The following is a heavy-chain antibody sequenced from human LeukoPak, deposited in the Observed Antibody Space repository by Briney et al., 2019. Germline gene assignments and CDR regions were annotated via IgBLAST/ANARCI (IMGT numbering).Heavy chain of an antibody. J-gene: IGHJ5*02. CDR1: GGTFSSYA. V-gene: IGHV1-2*02. CDR3: ARDMGPAENYDLRTIKTSNWFDP. D-gene: IGHD1-7*01. CDR2: INPNSGGT. Sequence: ASVKVSCKASGGTFSSYAISWVRQAPGQGLEWMGWINPNSGGTNYAQKFQGRVTMTRDTSISTAYMELSRLRSDDTAVYYCARDMGPAENYDLRTIKTSNWFDPWGQGTLVTVSS.